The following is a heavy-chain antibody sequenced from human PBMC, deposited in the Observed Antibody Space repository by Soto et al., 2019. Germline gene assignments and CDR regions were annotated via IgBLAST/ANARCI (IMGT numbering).Heavy chain of an antibody. CDR2: MNPNSGNT. V-gene: IGHV1-8*01. CDR3: ARGVGVGYSSSWYIGFDP. Sequence: ASVKVSCKASGYTFTSYDINWVRQATGQGLEWMGWMNPNSGNTGYAQKFQGRVTMTRNTSISTAYMELSSLRSEDTAVYYCARGVGVGYSSSWYIGFDPWGQGTLVTVSS. CDR1: GYTFTSYD. J-gene: IGHJ5*02. D-gene: IGHD6-13*01.